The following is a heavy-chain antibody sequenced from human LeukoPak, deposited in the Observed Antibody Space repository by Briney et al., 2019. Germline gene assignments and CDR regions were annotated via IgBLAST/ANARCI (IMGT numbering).Heavy chain of an antibody. CDR3: ARDSSSSGYYYYYYMDV. J-gene: IGHJ6*03. CDR1: GYTFTGYY. V-gene: IGHV1-2*02. D-gene: IGHD6-6*01. Sequence: ASVKVSCKASGYTFTGYYMHWVRQAPGQGLEWMGWINPNSGGTNYAQKFQGRVTMTRDTSISTAYMELSRLRSDDTAVYYCARDSSSSGYYYYYYMDVWGKGTTVAVSS. CDR2: INPNSGGT.